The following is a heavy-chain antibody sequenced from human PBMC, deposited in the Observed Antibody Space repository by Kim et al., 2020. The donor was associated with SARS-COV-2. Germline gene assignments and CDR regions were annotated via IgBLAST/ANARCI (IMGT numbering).Heavy chain of an antibody. CDR3: AKEAAPPVLLWFGDGMDV. V-gene: IGHV3-30*02. Sequence: KGRFTISRDNSKNTLYLQMNSLRAEDTAVYYCAKEAAPPVLLWFGDGMDVWGQGTTVTVSS. D-gene: IGHD3-10*01. J-gene: IGHJ6*02.